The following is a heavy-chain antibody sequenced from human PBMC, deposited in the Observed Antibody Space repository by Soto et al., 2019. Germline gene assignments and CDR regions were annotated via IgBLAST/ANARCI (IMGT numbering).Heavy chain of an antibody. V-gene: IGHV1-18*01. D-gene: IGHD3-22*01. J-gene: IGHJ4*02. CDR2: ISAYNGNT. CDR3: ARDRYPSYDSSGFYYI. CDR1: GYTFTSYA. Sequence: GASVKVSCKASGYTFTSYAMHWVRQAPGQRLEWMGWISAYNGNTNYAQKLQGRVTMTTDTSTSTAYMELRSLRSDDTAVYYCARDRYPSYDSSGFYYIWGQGTLVTVSS.